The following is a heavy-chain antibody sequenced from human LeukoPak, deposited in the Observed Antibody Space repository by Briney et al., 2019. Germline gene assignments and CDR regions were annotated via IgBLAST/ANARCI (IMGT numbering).Heavy chain of an antibody. V-gene: IGHV1-2*02. J-gene: IGHJ4*02. CDR1: GYTFTGYY. CDR3: ARSAPEGITIFGVVIIPSYFDY. D-gene: IGHD3-3*01. CDR2: INPNSGGT. Sequence: ASVKVSCKASGYTFTGYYMHWVRQAPGQGLEWMGWINPNSGGTNYAQKFQGRVTMTRDTSISTAYMELSRLRSDDTAVYYCARSAPEGITIFGVVIIPSYFDYWGQGTLVTVSS.